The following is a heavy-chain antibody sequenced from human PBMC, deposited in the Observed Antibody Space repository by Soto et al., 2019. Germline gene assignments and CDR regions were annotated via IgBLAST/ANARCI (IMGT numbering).Heavy chain of an antibody. CDR3: ARDGGLGY. Sequence: QVPLVESGGGVVQPGRSLRLSCAASGFTFSSYAMHWVRQAPGKGLEWVAVISYDGSNKYYADSVKGRFTISRDNSKNTLYLQMNSLRAEDTAVYYCARDGGLGYWGQGTLVTVSS. D-gene: IGHD2-15*01. CDR1: GFTFSSYA. CDR2: ISYDGSNK. V-gene: IGHV3-30-3*01. J-gene: IGHJ4*02.